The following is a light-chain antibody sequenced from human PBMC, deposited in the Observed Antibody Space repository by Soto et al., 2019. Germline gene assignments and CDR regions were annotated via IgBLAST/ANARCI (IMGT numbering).Light chain of an antibody. Sequence: QSALTQPASVSGSPGQSIAISCTGTSSDVGAFNYVSWYQQHPGKAPKFMIFDVSSRPSGVSDRFSGPKSGNTASLTISGLQTEDEADYYCASYTTSSTDVFGTGTKLTVL. CDR2: DVS. V-gene: IGLV2-14*03. CDR1: SSDVGAFNY. J-gene: IGLJ1*01. CDR3: ASYTTSSTDV.